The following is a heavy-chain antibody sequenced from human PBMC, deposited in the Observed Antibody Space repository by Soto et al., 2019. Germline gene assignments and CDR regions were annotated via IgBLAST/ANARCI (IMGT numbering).Heavy chain of an antibody. Sequence: QVQLVQSGAEVKKPGASVKVSCKASGYTFTSYGISWVRQAPGQGLEWMGWISAYNGNTNYAQKLQGRVTMTTDTSTSQAYMEVRSLRSDDTAVYHCGRSVGLSYGMDVWGQGTKVTVSS. CDR3: GRSVGLSYGMDV. J-gene: IGHJ6*02. D-gene: IGHD1-26*01. CDR2: ISAYNGNT. CDR1: GYTFTSYG. V-gene: IGHV1-18*01.